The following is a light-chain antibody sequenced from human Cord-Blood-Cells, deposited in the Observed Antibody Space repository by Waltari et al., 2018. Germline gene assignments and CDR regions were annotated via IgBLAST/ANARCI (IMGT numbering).Light chain of an antibody. Sequence: QSALTQPASVSGSPGQPITISCTGTSSDVGGYNYVFWYQQHPGKAPKLMIYDVSKRPSGVSNRFSGSKSGNTASLTISGLQAEDEADYYCSSYTSSSTFVVFGGGTKLTVL. CDR1: SSDVGGYNY. V-gene: IGLV2-14*01. CDR2: DVS. CDR3: SSYTSSSTFVV. J-gene: IGLJ2*01.